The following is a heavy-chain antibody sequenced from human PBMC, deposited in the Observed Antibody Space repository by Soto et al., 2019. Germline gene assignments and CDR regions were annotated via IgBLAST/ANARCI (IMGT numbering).Heavy chain of an antibody. CDR2: IIPIFGTA. J-gene: IGHJ4*02. V-gene: IGHV1-69*12. CDR3: ARGGYCSGGSCPDY. Sequence: QVQLVQSGAEVKKPGSSVKVSCKASGGTFRSYAISWVRQAPGQGLEWMGGIIPIFGTANYAQKCQGRVTITADESTSTAYMELCSLRSEDTAVYYCARGGYCSGGSCPDYWGQGTLVTVSS. CDR1: GGTFRSYA. D-gene: IGHD2-15*01.